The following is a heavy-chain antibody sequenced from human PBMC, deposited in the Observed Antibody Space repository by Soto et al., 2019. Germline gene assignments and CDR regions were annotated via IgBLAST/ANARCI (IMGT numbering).Heavy chain of an antibody. CDR3: AREFEGHSSSWPFDY. V-gene: IGHV1-18*01. Sequence: QVQLVQSGGEVKKPGASVRVSCRASGYTFPTYGIAWVRQAPGQGLEWMGWISVYNGFTHYAQKFRGRVTVTTETATSTVPMELRSLSSDDTAVYYCAREFEGHSSSWPFDYWGQGTLVTVSA. D-gene: IGHD6-13*01. CDR1: GYTFPTYG. CDR2: ISVYNGFT. J-gene: IGHJ4*02.